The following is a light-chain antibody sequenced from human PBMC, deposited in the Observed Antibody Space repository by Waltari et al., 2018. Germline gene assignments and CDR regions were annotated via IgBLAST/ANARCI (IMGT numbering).Light chain of an antibody. Sequence: DIVMTQSPDSLAVSLGERAPINCKSSQSVLYSSNNKNYLAWYQQKPGQPPKLLIYWASTRESGVPDRFSGSGSGTDFTLTISSLQAEDVAVYYCQQYYSTPYTFGQGPSWRSN. CDR3: QQYYSTPYT. J-gene: IGKJ2*01. V-gene: IGKV4-1*01. CDR1: QSVLYSSNNKNY. CDR2: WAS.